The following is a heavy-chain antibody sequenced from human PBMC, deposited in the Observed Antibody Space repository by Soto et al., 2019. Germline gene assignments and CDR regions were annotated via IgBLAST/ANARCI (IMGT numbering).Heavy chain of an antibody. J-gene: IGHJ6*02. D-gene: IGHD2-15*01. CDR1: GYSFTDYH. V-gene: IGHV1-2*04. CDR3: ASGYCSGGSCYSLDGMDV. CDR2: INPKSGGT. Sequence: ASVKVSCKASGYSFTDYHIHWVRQAPGQGLEWLGRINPKSGGTSTAQKFQGWVTMTTDTSISTASMELTRLTSEDTAVYYCASGYCSGGSCYSLDGMDVWGQGTTITVSS.